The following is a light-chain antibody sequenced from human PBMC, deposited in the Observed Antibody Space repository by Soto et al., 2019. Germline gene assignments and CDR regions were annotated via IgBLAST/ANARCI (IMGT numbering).Light chain of an antibody. V-gene: IGKV3-20*01. Sequence: EIVLTQSPGTLPLSPGERATLSCRASQSVSSSYLAWYHQKPGQAPRLLIYGASSRATGIPDRFSGSGSGTDFTLTTSRLDPEDFAVYYCQQYGSSPYTFGQGTKLEI. CDR3: QQYGSSPYT. CDR2: GAS. CDR1: QSVSSSY. J-gene: IGKJ2*01.